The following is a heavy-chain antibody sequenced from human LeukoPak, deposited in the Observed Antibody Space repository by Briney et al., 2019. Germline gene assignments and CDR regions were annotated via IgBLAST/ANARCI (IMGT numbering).Heavy chain of an antibody. J-gene: IGHJ3*02. V-gene: IGHV3-9*03. CDR2: ISWNSGSI. CDR3: AKDITVRGVITAFDAFDI. Sequence: PGRSLRLSCAASGFTFDDYAMHWVRQAPGKGLEWVSGISWNSGSIGYADSVKGRFTISGDNAKNSLYLQMNSLRAEDMALYYCAKDITVRGVITAFDAFDIWGQGTMVTVSS. CDR1: GFTFDDYA. D-gene: IGHD3-10*01.